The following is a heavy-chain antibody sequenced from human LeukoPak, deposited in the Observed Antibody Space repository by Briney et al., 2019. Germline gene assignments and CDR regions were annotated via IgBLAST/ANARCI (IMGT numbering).Heavy chain of an antibody. Sequence: GGSLRLSCAASGFTFSSYGMHWVRQAPGKGLEWVAFIRYDGSNKYYADSVEGRFTISRDNSKNTMYLQMNSLRAEDTAVYYCAYYYGSGSYLEYYFDYWGQGTLVTVSS. CDR1: GFTFSSYG. J-gene: IGHJ4*02. CDR3: AYYYGSGSYLEYYFDY. CDR2: IRYDGSNK. D-gene: IGHD3-10*01. V-gene: IGHV3-30*02.